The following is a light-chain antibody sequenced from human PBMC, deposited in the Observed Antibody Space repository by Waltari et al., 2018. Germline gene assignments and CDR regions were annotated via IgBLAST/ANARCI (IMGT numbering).Light chain of an antibody. J-gene: IGKJ2*01. Sequence: EIVMPQSPPTLSGSPGQRATLSCRASQSLSLYLAWFQQKPGQAPRLLIYHASTRATGIPARLSGSGAGTEFTLTISSLQSEDFAVYYCQQYYDGRTFGQGTKLEIK. CDR3: QQYYDGRT. V-gene: IGKV3-15*01. CDR2: HAS. CDR1: QSLSLY.